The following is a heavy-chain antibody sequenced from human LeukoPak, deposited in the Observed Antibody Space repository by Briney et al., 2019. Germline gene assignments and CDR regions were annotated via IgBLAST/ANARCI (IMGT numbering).Heavy chain of an antibody. CDR2: IYYTGSA. CDR1: GGSISSGNYF. D-gene: IGHD2-15*01. V-gene: IGHV4-61*02. CDR3: VSRYCSGGTCSFDS. J-gene: IGHJ4*02. Sequence: TSETLSLTCTVSGGSISSGNYFWSWIRQPAGRGLEWLGRIYYTGSAHYNPSLQSRVTFSVDTSKNQFFVNLSSVTAADTAVYYCVSRYCSGGTCSFDSWGQGILVAVSS.